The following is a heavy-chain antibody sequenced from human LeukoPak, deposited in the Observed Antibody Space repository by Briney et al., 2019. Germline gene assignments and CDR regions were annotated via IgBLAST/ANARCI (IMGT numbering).Heavy chain of an antibody. CDR2: IYYSGST. D-gene: IGHD3-22*01. J-gene: IGHJ4*02. CDR1: GGSVSSGGYY. CDR3: ARVAYYDSSGYFYDY. V-gene: IGHV4-61*08. Sequence: SETLSLTCTVSGGSVSSGGYYWSWIRQPPGKGLEWIGYIYYSGSTNYNPSLKSRVTISVDRSKNRFSLKLTSVTAADTAVYYRARVAYYDSSGYFYDYWGQGTLVTVSS.